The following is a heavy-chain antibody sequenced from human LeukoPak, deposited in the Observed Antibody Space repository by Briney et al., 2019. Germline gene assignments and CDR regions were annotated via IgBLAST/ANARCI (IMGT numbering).Heavy chain of an antibody. CDR1: GYSFTSYW. Sequence: GESLQISCKGSGYSFTSYWIGWVRQLPGKGLEWMGIIYPGDSDTRYSPSFQGQVTISADKSISTAYLQWSSLKASDTAMYYCARQTHEYGDYENWFDPWGQGTLVTVSS. D-gene: IGHD4-17*01. CDR2: IYPGDSDT. CDR3: ARQTHEYGDYENWFDP. J-gene: IGHJ5*02. V-gene: IGHV5-51*01.